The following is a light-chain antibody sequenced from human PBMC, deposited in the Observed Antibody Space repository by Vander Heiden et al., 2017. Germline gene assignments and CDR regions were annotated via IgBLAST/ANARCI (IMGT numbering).Light chain of an antibody. V-gene: IGKV1-39*01. Sequence: DSQMTQSPPSLSASLGDRVPIPYRASQSISRYLNWYQQKPGKAPKLLFNAASSLQSGVLSRFSGSGSGTDFNLTISSLKPEDFATYYGRQHYSTPLTFGGGTKVEIK. CDR1: QSISRY. CDR2: AAS. J-gene: IGKJ4*01. CDR3: RQHYSTPLT.